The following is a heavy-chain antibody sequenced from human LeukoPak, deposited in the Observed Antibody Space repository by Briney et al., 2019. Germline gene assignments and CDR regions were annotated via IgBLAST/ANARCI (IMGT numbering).Heavy chain of an antibody. J-gene: IGHJ4*02. Sequence: GGSLRLPCAASGFTFSSYAMSWVRQAQGKGLEWVSAISGSGGSTYYADSVKGRFTISRDNSKNTLYLQMNSLRAEDTAVYYCAKDRAYYDFWSGYYFDYWGQGTLVTVSS. V-gene: IGHV3-23*01. CDR3: AKDRAYYDFWSGYYFDY. CDR1: GFTFSSYA. CDR2: ISGSGGST. D-gene: IGHD3-3*01.